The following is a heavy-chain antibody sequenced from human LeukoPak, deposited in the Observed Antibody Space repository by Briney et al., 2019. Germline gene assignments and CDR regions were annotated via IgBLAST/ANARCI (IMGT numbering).Heavy chain of an antibody. J-gene: IGHJ4*02. V-gene: IGHV4-59*08. Sequence: SETLSLTCTVSGGSIGSNYWTWIRQPPGKGLEYIGYIYYTGGTNYNPSLKSRVTISVDTSKNQFSLRLSSVTAADTAVYFCAKYGNSGWVIDNWGQGTLVTVSS. CDR3: AKYGNSGWVIDN. CDR2: IYYTGGT. D-gene: IGHD6-19*01. CDR1: GGSIGSNY.